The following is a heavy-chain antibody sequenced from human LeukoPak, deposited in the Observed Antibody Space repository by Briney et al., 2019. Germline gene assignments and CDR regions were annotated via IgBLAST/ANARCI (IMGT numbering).Heavy chain of an antibody. CDR2: IKQDGSEK. CDR1: GFTFSSYW. CDR3: ARDNSVKLLYDFWSGYYTPNYYFDY. D-gene: IGHD3-3*01. J-gene: IGHJ4*02. V-gene: IGHV3-7*01. Sequence: GGSLRLXCAASGFTFSSYWMSWVRQAPGKGLEWVANIKQDGSEKYYVDSVKGRFTIYRDNAKNSLYLQMNSLRAEDTAVYYCARDNSVKLLYDFWSGYYTPNYYFDYWGQGALVTVSS.